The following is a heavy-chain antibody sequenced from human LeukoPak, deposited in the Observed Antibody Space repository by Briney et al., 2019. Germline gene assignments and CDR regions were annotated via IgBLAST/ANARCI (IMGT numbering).Heavy chain of an antibody. Sequence: TGGSLRLSCAASGFTFSNYWMHWVRQAPGKGLVWVARVNRDGGSTGYADSVKGRFAISRDNAKNTLYLQMSGLRAEDTAVYYCARGFESSGEDYWGQGTLVTVSS. CDR3: ARGFESSGEDY. D-gene: IGHD3-22*01. V-gene: IGHV3-74*01. J-gene: IGHJ4*02. CDR1: GFTFSNYW. CDR2: VNRDGGST.